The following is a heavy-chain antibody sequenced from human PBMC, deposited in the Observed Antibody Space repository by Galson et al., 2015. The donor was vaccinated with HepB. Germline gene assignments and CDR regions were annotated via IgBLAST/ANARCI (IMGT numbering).Heavy chain of an antibody. V-gene: IGHV3-21*01. CDR2: ISSSSSYI. CDR1: GFTFSSYS. D-gene: IGHD6-6*01. CDR3: ARDSRLFGSSSFFERGGMDV. J-gene: IGHJ6*02. Sequence: SLRLSCAASGFTFSSYSMNWVRQAPGKGLEWVSSISSSSSYIYYADSVKGRFTISRDNAKNSLYLQMNSLRAEDTAVYYCARDSRLFGSSSFFERGGMDVWGQGTTVTVSS.